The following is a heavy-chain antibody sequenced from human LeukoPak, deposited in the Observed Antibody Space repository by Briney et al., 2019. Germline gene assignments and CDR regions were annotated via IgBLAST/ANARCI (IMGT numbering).Heavy chain of an antibody. J-gene: IGHJ6*03. CDR2: IIPIFGTA. CDR1: GGTFSSYA. V-gene: IGHV1-69*05. D-gene: IGHD2-2*01. Sequence: ASVKVSCKASGGTFSSYAISWVRQAPGQGLEWMGGIIPIFGTANYAQKFQGRVTITTDESTSTAYMELSSLRSEDTAVYYCARGGRYQLLSPNDYYYCMDVWGKGTTVTVSS. CDR3: ARGGRYQLLSPNDYYYCMDV.